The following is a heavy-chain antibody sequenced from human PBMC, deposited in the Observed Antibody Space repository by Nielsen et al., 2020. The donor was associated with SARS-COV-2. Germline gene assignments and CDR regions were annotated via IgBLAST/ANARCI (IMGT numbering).Heavy chain of an antibody. CDR3: ARAYVVVRARYDAFDF. D-gene: IGHD2-21*01. CDR2: ISAGGGDSK. CDR1: GFTFDNYA. V-gene: IGHV3-23*01. J-gene: IGHJ3*01. Sequence: GESLKISCVASGFTFDNYAMSWVRHAPGKGLEWVSGISAGGGDSKYYSDSVKGRFTISRDNSENTLYLQMNGLRAEDTAMYYCARAYVVVRARYDAFDFWGQGTKVTVSS.